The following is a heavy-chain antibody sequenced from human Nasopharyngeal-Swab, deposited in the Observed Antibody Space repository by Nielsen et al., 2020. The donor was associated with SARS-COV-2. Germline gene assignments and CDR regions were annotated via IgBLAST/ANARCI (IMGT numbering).Heavy chain of an antibody. J-gene: IGHJ5*02. CDR1: GGSIDTYY. CDR3: ARKYGSGSYIGFDP. D-gene: IGHD3-10*01. CDR2: ISYSGAT. Sequence: SETLSLTCTVSGGSIDTYYWNWIRQPPGKELEWIGYISYSGATKYNPSLEGRVTISLDTSKNQFFLRLSAVTAADTAVDFCARKYGSGSYIGFDPWGQGTLVTVSS. V-gene: IGHV4-59*01.